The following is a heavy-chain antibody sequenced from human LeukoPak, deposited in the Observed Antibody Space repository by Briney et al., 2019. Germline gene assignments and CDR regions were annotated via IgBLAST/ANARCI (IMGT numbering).Heavy chain of an antibody. CDR1: GGTFSSYA. CDR3: ANGNSAGYSYGTFDY. V-gene: IGHV1-69*05. J-gene: IGHJ4*02. Sequence: SVKVSCKASGGTFSSYAISWVRQAPGQGLEWMGGIIPIFGTANYAQKFQGRVTITTDESTSTAYMELSSLRSEDTAVYYCANGNSAGYSYGTFDYWGQGTLVTVSS. D-gene: IGHD5-18*01. CDR2: IIPIFGTA.